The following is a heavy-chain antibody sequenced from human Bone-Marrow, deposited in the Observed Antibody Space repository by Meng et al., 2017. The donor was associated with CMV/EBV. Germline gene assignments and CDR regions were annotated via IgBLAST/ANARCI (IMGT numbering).Heavy chain of an antibody. J-gene: IGHJ4*02. CDR3: AREVYDFWSGLRYFDY. V-gene: IGHV3-66*02. Sequence: GESLKISCAASGFTVSSNYMSWVRQAPGKGLEWVSVIYSGGSTYYADSVKGRFTISRDNSKITLYPQMNSLRPEDTAVYYCAREVYDFWSGLRYFDYWGQGTLVTVSS. CDR1: GFTVSSNY. CDR2: IYSGGST. D-gene: IGHD3-3*01.